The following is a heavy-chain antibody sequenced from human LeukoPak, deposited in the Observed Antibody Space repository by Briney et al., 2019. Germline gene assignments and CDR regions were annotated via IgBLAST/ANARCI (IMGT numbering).Heavy chain of an antibody. CDR3: ARLTMVRGVLDRFDY. D-gene: IGHD3-10*01. CDR1: GYSSTSYW. V-gene: IGHV5-51*01. J-gene: IGHJ4*02. Sequence: GESLKISCKGSGYSSTSYWIGWVRQMPGKGLEWMGIIYPGDSDTRYSPSFQGQVTISADKSISAAYLQWSSLKASDTAMYYCARLTMVRGVLDRFDYWGQGTLVTVSS. CDR2: IYPGDSDT.